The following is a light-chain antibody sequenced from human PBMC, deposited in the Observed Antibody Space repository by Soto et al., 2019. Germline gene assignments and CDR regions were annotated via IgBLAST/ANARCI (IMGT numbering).Light chain of an antibody. Sequence: SYELTQPPSVSLSPGQTASITCSGDNLGNKYTSWYQQKPGQSPVLVISQDNKRPSGIPGRFSGSNSGNTATLTIGGTQAMDEADYYCQAWDGTTAVFGTGTKLTVL. CDR1: NLGNKY. J-gene: IGLJ1*01. CDR2: QDN. V-gene: IGLV3-1*01. CDR3: QAWDGTTAV.